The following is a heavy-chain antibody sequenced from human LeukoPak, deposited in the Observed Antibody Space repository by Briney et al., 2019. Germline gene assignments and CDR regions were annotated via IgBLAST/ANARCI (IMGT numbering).Heavy chain of an antibody. CDR2: ISSSSSTI. D-gene: IGHD3-10*01. CDR3: AKVSMVRGVIPNPIFDY. V-gene: IGHV3-48*01. J-gene: IGHJ4*02. Sequence: GGSLRLSCAASGFTFSSYWMSWVRQAPGKGLEWVSYISSSSSTIYYADSVKGRFTISRDNAKNSLYLQMNSLRAEDTAVYYCAKVSMVRGVIPNPIFDYWGQGTLVTVSS. CDR1: GFTFSSYW.